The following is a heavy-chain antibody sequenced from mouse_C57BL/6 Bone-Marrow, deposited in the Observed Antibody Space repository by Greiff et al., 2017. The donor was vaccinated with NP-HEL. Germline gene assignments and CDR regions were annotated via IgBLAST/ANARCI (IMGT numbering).Heavy chain of an antibody. V-gene: IGHV7-3*01. Sequence: EVMLVESGGGLVQPGGSLSLSCAASGFTFTDYYMSWVRQPPGKALEWLGFLRNKANGYTTEYSASVKGRFTISRDKSQSILYLQMNALRAEDSATYYCARSIYYDYADDPVYAMDYWGQGTSVTVSS. CDR1: GFTFTDYY. CDR2: LRNKANGYTT. D-gene: IGHD2-4*01. CDR3: ARSIYYDYADDPVYAMDY. J-gene: IGHJ4*01.